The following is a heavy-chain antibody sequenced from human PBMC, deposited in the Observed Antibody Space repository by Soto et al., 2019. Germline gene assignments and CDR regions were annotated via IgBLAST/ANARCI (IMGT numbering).Heavy chain of an antibody. V-gene: IGHV3-33*01. J-gene: IGHJ4*02. D-gene: IGHD3-22*01. CDR1: GFTFSSYG. CDR3: ARDSYYYDSSGYYLDY. Sequence: QVQLVESGGGVVQPGRSLRLSCAASGFTFSSYGMHWVRQAPGKGLEWVAVIWYDGSNKYYADSVKGRFTISRDNSKNMLYLQMNSLRAEDTAVYYCARDSYYYDSSGYYLDYWGQGTLVTVSS. CDR2: IWYDGSNK.